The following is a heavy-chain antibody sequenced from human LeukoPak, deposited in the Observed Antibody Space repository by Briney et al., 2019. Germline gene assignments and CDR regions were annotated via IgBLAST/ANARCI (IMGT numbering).Heavy chain of an antibody. CDR1: GFTFGDYA. CDR3: TRVREYYYDSSGYPPG. D-gene: IGHD3-22*01. CDR2: IRSKAYGGTT. J-gene: IGHJ4*02. V-gene: IGHV3-49*03. Sequence: GGSLRLSCTASGFTFGDYAMSWFRQGPGKGLEWVGFIRSKAYGGTTEYAASVKGRFTISRDDSKSIAYLQMNSLKTEDTAVYYCTRVREYYYDSSGYPPGWGQGTLVTVSS.